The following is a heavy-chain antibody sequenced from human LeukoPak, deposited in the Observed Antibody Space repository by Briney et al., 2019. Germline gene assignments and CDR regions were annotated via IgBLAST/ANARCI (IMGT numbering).Heavy chain of an antibody. Sequence: GGSLRLSCAASRFTFSDYYMSWIRQAPGKGLEWVSYISSSGSTIYYADSVKGRFTISRDNSKNTLYLQMNSLRAEDTAVYYCATQYGDYPRTAFDIWGQGTMVTVSS. CDR3: ATQYGDYPRTAFDI. CDR1: RFTFSDYY. D-gene: IGHD4-17*01. V-gene: IGHV3-11*01. J-gene: IGHJ3*02. CDR2: ISSSGSTI.